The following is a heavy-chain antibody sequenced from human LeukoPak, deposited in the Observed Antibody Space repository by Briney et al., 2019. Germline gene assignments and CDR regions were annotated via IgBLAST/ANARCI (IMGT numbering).Heavy chain of an antibody. CDR3: AREDSSGLDY. V-gene: IGHV3-48*03. CDR2: SSRGSTI. Sequence: PGGSLRLSCAASGFTFSIYEMNWVRQAPGKGLEWVSSSRGSTIYYVDSVKGRFTISRDNAKNSLYLQMNSLRAEDTAIYYCAREDSSGLDYWGQGTLVTVSS. D-gene: IGHD6-19*01. J-gene: IGHJ4*02. CDR1: GFTFSIYE.